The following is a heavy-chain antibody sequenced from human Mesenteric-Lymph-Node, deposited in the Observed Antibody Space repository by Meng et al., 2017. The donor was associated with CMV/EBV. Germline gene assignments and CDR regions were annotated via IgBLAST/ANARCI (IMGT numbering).Heavy chain of an antibody. J-gene: IGHJ6*02. CDR2: ISGPTGST. Sequence: GESLKISCAASGFTFSDYWIHWVRQAPGKGLVWVSTISGPTGSTYYADSVKGRFTISRDYSKNTLYLQMNSLRADDTAVYYCARSVIRGVIPHFYYGMDVWGQGTTVTVSS. D-gene: IGHD3-10*01. V-gene: IGHV3-23*01. CDR1: GFTFSDYW. CDR3: ARSVIRGVIPHFYYGMDV.